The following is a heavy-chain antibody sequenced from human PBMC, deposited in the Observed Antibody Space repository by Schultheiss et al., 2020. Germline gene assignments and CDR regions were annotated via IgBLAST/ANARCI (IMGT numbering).Heavy chain of an antibody. CDR2: MNPNSGGT. V-gene: IGHV1-2*02. CDR1: GFTFTAYR. D-gene: IGHD2-15*01. J-gene: IGHJ4*02. CDR3: AREKLLPDY. Sequence: ASVKVSCKASGFTFTAYRMHWVRQAPGQGPEWMGWMNPNSGGTNYAQKFQGRVTMTRDTSISTAYMELSRLRSDDTAVYYCAREKLLPDYWGQGTLVTVSS.